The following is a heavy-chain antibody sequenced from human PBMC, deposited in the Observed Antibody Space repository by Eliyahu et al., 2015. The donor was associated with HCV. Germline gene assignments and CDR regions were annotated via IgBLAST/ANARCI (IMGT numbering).Heavy chain of an antibody. J-gene: IGHJ3*02. CDR1: GGTFSSYA. CDR3: ARVKEGTAMVADAFDI. D-gene: IGHD5-18*01. Sequence: QVQLVQSGAEVKKPGSSVKVSCKASGGTFSSYAISWVRQAPGQGLEWNGGVLPIFGTANYAQKFQGRVTITADKSTSTAYMELSSLRSEDTAVYYCARVKEGTAMVADAFDIWGQGTMVTVSS. V-gene: IGHV1-69*06. CDR2: VLPIFGTA.